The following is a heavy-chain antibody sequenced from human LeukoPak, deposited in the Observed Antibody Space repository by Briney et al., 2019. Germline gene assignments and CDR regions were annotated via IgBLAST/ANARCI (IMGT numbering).Heavy chain of an antibody. Sequence: GGSLRLSCAASGFTFSSYSMNWVRQAPGKGLEWVSSISSSSSYIYYADSVKGRFTISRDNAKNSLYLQMNSLRAEDTAVYYCAKDLAVPHARSAALVFDYWGQGTLVTVSS. CDR3: AKDLAVPHARSAALVFDY. CDR1: GFTFSSYS. CDR2: ISSSSSYI. D-gene: IGHD6-19*01. V-gene: IGHV3-21*04. J-gene: IGHJ4*02.